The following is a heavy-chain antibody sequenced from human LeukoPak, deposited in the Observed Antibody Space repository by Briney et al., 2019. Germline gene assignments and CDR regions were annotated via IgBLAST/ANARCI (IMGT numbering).Heavy chain of an antibody. CDR1: TFTFSSYS. CDR2: SEYSGTTS. V-gene: IGHV3-48*02. J-gene: IGHJ4*02. CDR3: ARILGFTLDY. Sequence: PGGSLRLSCATSTFTFSSYSMNWVRQAPGKGLEWVSYSEYSGTTSYYADSVKGRFTVSRDNAKNSLYLQVSSLRDEDTAVYYCARILGFTLDYWGQGTLVTVSA.